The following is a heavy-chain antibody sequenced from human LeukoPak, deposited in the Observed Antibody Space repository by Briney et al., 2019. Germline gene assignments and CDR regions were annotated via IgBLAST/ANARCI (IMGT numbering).Heavy chain of an antibody. J-gene: IGHJ5*02. CDR2: ISHSGST. V-gene: IGHV4-34*01. CDR1: GGSFSGYY. Sequence: SETLSLTCAVYGGSFSGYYWSWIRQPPGKGLEWIGEISHSGSTNYNPSLKSRVTISVDTSKNQFSLKLSSVTAADTAVYYCARRLRYCSGGSCYWLDPWGQGILVTVSS. D-gene: IGHD2-15*01. CDR3: ARRLRYCSGGSCYWLDP.